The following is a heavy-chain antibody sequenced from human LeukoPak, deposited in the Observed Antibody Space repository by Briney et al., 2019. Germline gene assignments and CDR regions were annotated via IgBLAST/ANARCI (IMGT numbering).Heavy chain of an antibody. V-gene: IGHV4-61*02. CDR3: ARHPDY. CDR1: GGSISSGSYY. J-gene: IGHJ4*02. CDR2: IYTSGST. Sequence: SETLSLTCTVSGGSISSGSYYWSWIRQPAGKGLEWIGRIYTSGSTNYNPSLKSRVTISVDTSKNQFSLKLSSVTAADTAVYYCARHPDYWGQGTLVTVSS.